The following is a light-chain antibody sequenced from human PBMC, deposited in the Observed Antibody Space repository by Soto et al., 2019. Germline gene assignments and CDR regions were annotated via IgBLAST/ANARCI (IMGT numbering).Light chain of an antibody. CDR3: SSYTSSSTLV. Sequence: QSALTQPASVSGSPGQSITISCTGTSSDVGGHNSVAWYQHNPGKAPRLMIYDVSNRPSGVSSRFSGSKSGNTASLSISGLQAEDEADYYCSSYTSSSTLVFGTGTNVTVL. CDR1: SSDVGGHNS. V-gene: IGLV2-14*01. CDR2: DVS. J-gene: IGLJ1*01.